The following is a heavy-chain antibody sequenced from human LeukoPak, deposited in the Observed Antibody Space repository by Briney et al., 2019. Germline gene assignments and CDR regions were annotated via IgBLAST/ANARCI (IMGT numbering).Heavy chain of an antibody. J-gene: IGHJ4*02. CDR3: AKGPDYGDYYFDY. CDR1: GFTFSRSW. Sequence: PGGSLRLSCAASGFTFSRSWMTWVRQAPGKGLEWVASINEDGSEIHYVDSVKGRFTISRDNSKNTLYLQMNSLRAEDTAVYYCAKGPDYGDYYFDYWGQGTLVTVSS. V-gene: IGHV3-7*03. D-gene: IGHD4-17*01. CDR2: INEDGSEI.